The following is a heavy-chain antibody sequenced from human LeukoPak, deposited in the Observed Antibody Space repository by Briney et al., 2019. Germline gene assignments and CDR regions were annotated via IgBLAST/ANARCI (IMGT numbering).Heavy chain of an antibody. V-gene: IGHV3-30-3*01. J-gene: IGHJ4*02. CDR1: GFTFSSYA. CDR3: AKEGPLGLRVGATGFDY. D-gene: IGHD1-26*01. CDR2: ISYDGSNK. Sequence: PGGSLRLSCAASGFTFSSYAMHWVRQAPGKGLEWVAVISYDGSNKYYADSVKGRFTISRDNSKNTLYLQMNSLRAEDTAVYYCAKEGPLGLRVGATGFDYWGQGTLVTVSS.